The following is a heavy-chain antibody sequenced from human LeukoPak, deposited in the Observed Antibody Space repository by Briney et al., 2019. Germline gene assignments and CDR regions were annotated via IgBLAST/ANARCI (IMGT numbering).Heavy chain of an antibody. CDR2: MNPNSGNT. D-gene: IGHD3-10*01. V-gene: IGHV1-8*01. CDR3: GRGKYGPGEILDV. CDR1: GYTFTSYD. J-gene: IGHJ6*02. Sequence: ASVKVSCKASGYTFTSYDINWVRQATGQGLEWVGWMNPNSGNTGYAQKFQGRVTMTRNTSITTAYMELGSLRSDDTAVYYCGRGKYGPGEILDVWGQGTTVTVSS.